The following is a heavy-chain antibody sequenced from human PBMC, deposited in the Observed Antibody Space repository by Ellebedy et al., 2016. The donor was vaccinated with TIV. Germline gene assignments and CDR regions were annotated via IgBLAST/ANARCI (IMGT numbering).Heavy chain of an antibody. CDR3: ASPRSGYYDYDAFDI. Sequence: SETLSLTCTVSGGSISSGGYYWSWIRQHPGKGLEWIGYIYYSGSTYYNPSLKSRVTISVDTSKNQFSLKLSSVTAADTAVYYCASPRSGYYDYDAFDIWGQGTMVTVSS. CDR2: IYYSGST. V-gene: IGHV4-31*03. D-gene: IGHD3-22*01. J-gene: IGHJ3*02. CDR1: GGSISSGGYY.